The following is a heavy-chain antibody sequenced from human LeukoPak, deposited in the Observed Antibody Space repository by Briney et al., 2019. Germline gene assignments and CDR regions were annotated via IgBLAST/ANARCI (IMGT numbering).Heavy chain of an antibody. CDR3: AKEGRLRYFD. CDR2: ISYDGSNK. J-gene: IGHJ4*02. CDR1: GFTFSNYT. Sequence: GGSLRLSCAASGFTFSNYTMHWVRQAPGKGPEWVAVISYDGSNKYYADFVKGRFTISRDNSKNTLYLQMNSLRAEDTAVYYCAKEGRLRYFDWGQGTLVTVSS. D-gene: IGHD3-9*01. V-gene: IGHV3-30-3*01.